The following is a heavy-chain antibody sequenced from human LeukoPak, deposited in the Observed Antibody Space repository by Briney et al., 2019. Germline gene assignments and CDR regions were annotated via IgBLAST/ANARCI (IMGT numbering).Heavy chain of an antibody. CDR2: IYHSGST. J-gene: IGHJ4*02. Sequence: SGTLSLTCAVSGGSISSSNWWSWVRQPPGKGLEWIGEIYHSGSTNYNPSLKSRVTISVDTSKNQFSLKLSSVTAADTAIYYCVKDRGSHVTDYRGQGTLVTVSS. CDR3: VKDRGSHVTDY. D-gene: IGHD1-26*01. CDR1: GGSISSSNW. V-gene: IGHV4-4*02.